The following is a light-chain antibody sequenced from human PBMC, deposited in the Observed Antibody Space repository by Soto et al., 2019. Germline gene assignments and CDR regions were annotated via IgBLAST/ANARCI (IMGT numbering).Light chain of an antibody. Sequence: PGERATLSCRASQRVSSSYLAWYQQKPGQSPRLLTYGATSRATGVPDRFSGSGSGTDFTLTISRLEPEDFAVYYCQQYGSSPLTFGGGTKVDIK. CDR2: GAT. CDR3: QQYGSSPLT. J-gene: IGKJ4*01. CDR1: QRVSSSY. V-gene: IGKV3-20*01.